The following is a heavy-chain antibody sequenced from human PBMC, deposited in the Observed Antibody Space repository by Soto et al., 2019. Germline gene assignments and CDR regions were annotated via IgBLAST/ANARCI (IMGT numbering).Heavy chain of an antibody. J-gene: IGHJ4*02. CDR3: ARSIRVASPGDY. CDR1: GYTFTNYG. Sequence: QVQLLQSGGEVKEPGASVEVSCKTSGYTFTNYGITWVRQAPGQGLEWMGWISGYNGNTNYAQNFQDRLTMTIDTSTSTAYMELRSLRSDDTAVYFCARSIRVASPGDYWGQGTLATVS. V-gene: IGHV1-18*04. CDR2: ISGYNGNT. D-gene: IGHD2-21*01.